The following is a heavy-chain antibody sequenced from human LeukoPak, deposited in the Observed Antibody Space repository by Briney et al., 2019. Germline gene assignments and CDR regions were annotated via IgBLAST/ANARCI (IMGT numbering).Heavy chain of an antibody. J-gene: IGHJ5*02. CDR2: INYSGRN. Sequence: SETLSLTCAVYGGSFSGYYWSWIRQPPGKGLEWIGEINYSGRNNYNPSLKSRVTISVDTSKNQFSLKLSSVTAADTAVYYCARGRSGYCSGGSCSGFDPWGQGTLVTVSS. CDR3: ARGRSGYCSGGSCSGFDP. V-gene: IGHV4-34*01. CDR1: GGSFSGYY. D-gene: IGHD2-15*01.